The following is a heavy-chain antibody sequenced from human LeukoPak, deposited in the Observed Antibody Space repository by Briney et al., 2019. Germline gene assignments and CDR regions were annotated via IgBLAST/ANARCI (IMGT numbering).Heavy chain of an antibody. V-gene: IGHV1-18*01. J-gene: IGHJ6*03. D-gene: IGHD3-10*01. Sequence: ASVKVSCKASGYTFTSYGISWVRQAPGQGLEWMGWISAYNGNTNYAQKLQGRVTMTTDTSTSTAYMELRSLRSDDTAVYYCARDGITTVRGVTYYYYYYMDVWGKGTTVTVSS. CDR1: GYTFTSYG. CDR3: ARDGITTVRGVTYYYYYYMDV. CDR2: ISAYNGNT.